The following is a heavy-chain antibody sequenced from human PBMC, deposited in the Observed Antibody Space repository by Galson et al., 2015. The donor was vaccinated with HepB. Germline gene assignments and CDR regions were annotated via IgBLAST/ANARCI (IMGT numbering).Heavy chain of an antibody. Sequence: SLRLSCAASGFTFSNAWMSWVRQAPGKGLEWVGRIKSKTDGGTTDYAAPVKGRFTISRDDSKNTLYLQMNSLKTEDTAVYYCTTRVRRAEHNWNDGSQIWFDPWGQGTLVTVSS. J-gene: IGHJ5*02. V-gene: IGHV3-15*01. CDR2: IKSKTDGGTT. CDR1: GFTFSNAW. D-gene: IGHD1-20*01. CDR3: TTRVRRAEHNWNDGSQIWFDP.